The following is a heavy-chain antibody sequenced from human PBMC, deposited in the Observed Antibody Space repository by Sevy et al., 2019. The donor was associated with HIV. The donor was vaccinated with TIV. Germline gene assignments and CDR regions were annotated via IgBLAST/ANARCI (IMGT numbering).Heavy chain of an antibody. Sequence: GGSLRLSCAASGFTFDDYAMHWVRQAPGKGLVWVSRISSDGSPTNYADSVKGRFTISRDNAKNTLYLQMNSLRAEDTALYYCARGYSYGYGMDVWGQGTMVTVSS. CDR3: ARGYSYGYGMDV. D-gene: IGHD5-18*01. J-gene: IGHJ6*02. CDR1: GFTFDDYA. V-gene: IGHV3-74*01. CDR2: ISSDGSPT.